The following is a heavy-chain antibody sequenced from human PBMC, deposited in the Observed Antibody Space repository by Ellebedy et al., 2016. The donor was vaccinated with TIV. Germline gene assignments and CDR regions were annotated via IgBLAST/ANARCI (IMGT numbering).Heavy chain of an antibody. J-gene: IGHJ6*02. Sequence: GESLKISCAASGFTFTIYAFHWVRQAPGKGLEWVAIISFAGSNEYYSESVKGRFTIYRDNSKNTVYLQMNGPTTEDKGIYYCVRAPGGQWQIYGMEVWGQGTTVTVSS. CDR2: ISFAGSNE. V-gene: IGHV3-30*14. CDR1: GFTFTIYA. D-gene: IGHD6-19*01. CDR3: VRAPGGQWQIYGMEV.